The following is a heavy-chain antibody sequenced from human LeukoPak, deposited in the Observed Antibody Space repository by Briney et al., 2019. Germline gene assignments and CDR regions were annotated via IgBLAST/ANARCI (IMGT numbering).Heavy chain of an antibody. D-gene: IGHD5-18*01. Sequence: SVKVFCKASGGTFSSYAISWVRQAPGQGLEWMGGIIPIFGTANYAQKFQGRVTMTTDTSTSTAYMELRSLRSDDTAVYYCASLRGYSYGTLDYWGQGTLVTVSS. J-gene: IGHJ4*02. CDR2: IIPIFGTA. V-gene: IGHV1-69*05. CDR1: GGTFSSYA. CDR3: ASLRGYSYGTLDY.